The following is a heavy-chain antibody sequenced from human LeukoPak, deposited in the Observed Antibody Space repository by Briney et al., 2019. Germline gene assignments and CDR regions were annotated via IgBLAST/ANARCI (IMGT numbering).Heavy chain of an antibody. V-gene: IGHV3-9*01. Sequence: GGSLRLSCAASGFTLDDYAMHWVRQAPGKGLEWVSGISWNSGSIGYADSVKGRFTISRDNAKNSLYLQMNSLRAEDTALYYCAKDISGYYYGSGSPDYWGQGTLVTVSS. J-gene: IGHJ4*02. D-gene: IGHD3-10*01. CDR3: AKDISGYYYGSGSPDY. CDR1: GFTLDDYA. CDR2: ISWNSGSI.